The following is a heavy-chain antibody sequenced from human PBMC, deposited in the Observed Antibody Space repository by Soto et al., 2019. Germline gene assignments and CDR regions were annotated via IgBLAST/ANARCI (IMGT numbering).Heavy chain of an antibody. Sequence: QVQLVQSGAEVKKPGASVKDSCKAPGYTFTSYGISWVRQAPGQGLEWMGWISAYNGNTNYAQKPQGRVTMTTDTSTSTAYMELRSLRSDDTVVYYCARSIWFGDWLAFDYWGQGTLVTVSS. CDR3: ARSIWFGDWLAFDY. D-gene: IGHD3-10*01. CDR1: GYTFTSYG. CDR2: ISAYNGNT. J-gene: IGHJ4*02. V-gene: IGHV1-18*01.